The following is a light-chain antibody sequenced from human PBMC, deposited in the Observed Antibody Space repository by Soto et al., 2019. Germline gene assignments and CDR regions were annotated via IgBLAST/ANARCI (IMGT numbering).Light chain of an antibody. Sequence: EIVLTHSPATLSLSPGERSTLSVMASQSVSSYLAWYQQKPGQAPRLLIYDASNRATGIPARFSGSGSGTDFTLTISSLEPEDFAVYYCQQRSNWPITFGQGTRLEIK. CDR3: QQRSNWPIT. CDR2: DAS. J-gene: IGKJ5*01. CDR1: QSVSSY. V-gene: IGKV3-11*01.